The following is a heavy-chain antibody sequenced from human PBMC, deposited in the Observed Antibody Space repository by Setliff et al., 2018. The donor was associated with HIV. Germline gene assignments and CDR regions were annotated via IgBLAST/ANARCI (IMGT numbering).Heavy chain of an antibody. CDR3: AKDWGSRLSYSFYYMDV. V-gene: IGHV3-30*19. J-gene: IGHJ6*03. Sequence: GGSLRLSCAASGFTFNSYGIHWVRQAPGKGLEWVALISYDGTYKYYAESVKGRFTISRDNSRNTLYLQMNSLRTEDTAVYYCAKDWGSRLSYSFYYMDVWGKGTTVTVSS. D-gene: IGHD3-16*01. CDR1: GFTFNSYG. CDR2: ISYDGTYK.